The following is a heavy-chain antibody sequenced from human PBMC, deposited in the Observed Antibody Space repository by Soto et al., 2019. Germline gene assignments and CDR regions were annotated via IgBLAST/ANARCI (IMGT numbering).Heavy chain of an antibody. J-gene: IGHJ4*02. Sequence: EVQVVESGGGLVQPGGSLRLSCAASGFTFSSYSMNWVRQAPGKGLEWGSYISSSSSTIFYADSVKGRFTISRDNAKNSLYMQMNGLRAEDTAVYYCARDIDGGGQGTLVTVSS. CDR3: ARDIDG. CDR1: GFTFSSYS. CDR2: ISSSSSTI. V-gene: IGHV3-48*01. D-gene: IGHD2-15*01.